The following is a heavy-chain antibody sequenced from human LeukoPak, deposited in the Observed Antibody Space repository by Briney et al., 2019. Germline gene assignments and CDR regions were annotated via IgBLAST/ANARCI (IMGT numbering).Heavy chain of an antibody. Sequence: GRSLRLSCAAPGFTFSSYGMHLVRQAPGKGLEWVAVISYDGSNKYYADSVKGRFTISRDNSKNTLYLQMNSLRAEDTAVYYCAKHRQKVATKGPFDYWGQGTLVTVSS. V-gene: IGHV3-30*18. J-gene: IGHJ4*02. D-gene: IGHD5-12*01. CDR1: GFTFSSYG. CDR3: AKHRQKVATKGPFDY. CDR2: ISYDGSNK.